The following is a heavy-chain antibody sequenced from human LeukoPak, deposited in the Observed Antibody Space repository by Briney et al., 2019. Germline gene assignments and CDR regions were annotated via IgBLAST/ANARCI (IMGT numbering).Heavy chain of an antibody. CDR2: VSGSGNAT. CDR3: ARDAPPEWLLEHDAFDI. CDR1: GFTFKKFA. V-gene: IGHV3-23*01. Sequence: PGGSLRLSCAASGFTFKKFAMTWVRQAPGKGLEWVSAVSGSGNATYYADSVRGRFSISRDNSENMVYLEMNSLRAEDTAVYYCARDAPPEWLLEHDAFDIWGQGTMVTVSS. J-gene: IGHJ3*02. D-gene: IGHD3-3*01.